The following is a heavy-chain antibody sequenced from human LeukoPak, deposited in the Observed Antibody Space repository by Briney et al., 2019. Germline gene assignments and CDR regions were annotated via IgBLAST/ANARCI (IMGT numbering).Heavy chain of an antibody. V-gene: IGHV3-23*01. Sequence: PGGSLRLSCAASRFTFNSYAVNWLRQAPGKGLEWVSGISNSGGSTYYADSVKGRFTISRDNSMNTLYLQMNSLRAEDTAVYYCGKETSSSFDYWGQGTLVTVSS. CDR3: GKETSSSFDY. CDR2: ISNSGGST. CDR1: RFTFNSYA. D-gene: IGHD6-6*01. J-gene: IGHJ4*02.